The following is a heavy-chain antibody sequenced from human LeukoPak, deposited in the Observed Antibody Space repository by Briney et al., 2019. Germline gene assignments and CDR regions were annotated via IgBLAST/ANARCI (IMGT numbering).Heavy chain of an antibody. V-gene: IGHV3-23*01. J-gene: IGHJ3*02. D-gene: IGHD2-2*02. CDR1: GFTFSSYA. CDR3: AKWGTQQLDPRIRGPQDPALSLGGFDI. CDR2: ISGSGGST. Sequence: LPGGSLRLSCAASGFTFSSYAMSWVRQAPGKGLEWVSAISGSGGSTYYADSVKGRFTISRDNSKNTLYLQMNSLRAEDTAVYYCAKWGTQQLDPRIRGPQDPALSLGGFDIWGQGTMVTVSS.